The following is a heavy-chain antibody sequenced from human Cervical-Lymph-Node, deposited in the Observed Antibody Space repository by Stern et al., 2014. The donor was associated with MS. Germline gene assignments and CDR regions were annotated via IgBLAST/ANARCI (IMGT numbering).Heavy chain of an antibody. V-gene: IGHV3-33*01. J-gene: IGHJ2*01. D-gene: IGHD1-14*01. CDR3: ARDNAMGTTGYFDL. Sequence: VQLVESGGGVVPPGTSLRLSCAASGFTFSRYGMHWVRQAPGKGLEWVSVTWYDGSNKYYQDSVKGRFTISRDNSKNMLYLQMYSLRAEDTAVYYCARDNAMGTTGYFDLWGRGTLVTVSS. CDR1: GFTFSRYG. CDR2: TWYDGSNK.